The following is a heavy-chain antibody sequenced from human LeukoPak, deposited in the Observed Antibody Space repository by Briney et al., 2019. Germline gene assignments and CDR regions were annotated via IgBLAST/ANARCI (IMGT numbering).Heavy chain of an antibody. CDR1: GGTFSSYA. CDR2: IIPIFGTA. V-gene: IGHV1-69*13. D-gene: IGHD3-16*01. J-gene: IGHJ4*02. Sequence: ASVKVSCKASGGTFSSYAISWVRQAPGQGLEWMGGIIPIFGTANYAQKFQGRVTITADESTSTAYMELSSLRSEDTAAYYCASSYYDYVWGSYSVSYYFDYWGQGTLVTVSS. CDR3: ASSYYDYVWGSYSVSYYFDY.